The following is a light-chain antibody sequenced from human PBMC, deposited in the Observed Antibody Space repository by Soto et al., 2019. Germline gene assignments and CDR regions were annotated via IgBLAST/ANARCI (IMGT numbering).Light chain of an antibody. CDR1: QSVSSN. Sequence: EMVMTQSPATLSVSPGERATLSCRASQSVSSNLAWYQQKPGQAPRLLIYGASTRATGIPARFSGSGSGTEFTLTISSLEPEDFAVYYCQHRSNWPLTFGGGTKVDIK. V-gene: IGKV3-15*01. CDR2: GAS. CDR3: QHRSNWPLT. J-gene: IGKJ4*01.